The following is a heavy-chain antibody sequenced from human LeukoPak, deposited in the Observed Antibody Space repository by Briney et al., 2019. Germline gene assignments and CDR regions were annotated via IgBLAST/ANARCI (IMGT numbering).Heavy chain of an antibody. V-gene: IGHV4-59*08. D-gene: IGHD4-17*01. J-gene: IGHJ5*02. CDR1: GGSISSYS. CDR2: INNSGYT. Sequence: PSETLSLTCIVSGGSISSYSWNWIRQPPGKGLEWIGNINNSGYTKNNPSLKSRVTISVDTSKNQFSLKLTSVTAADTAVYYCAALPGGVTTPNPSWGQGTLVTVSS. CDR3: AALPGGVTTPNPS.